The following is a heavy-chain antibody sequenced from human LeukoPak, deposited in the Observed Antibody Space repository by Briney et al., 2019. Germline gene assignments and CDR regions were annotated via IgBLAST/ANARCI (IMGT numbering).Heavy chain of an antibody. CDR3: TRTYFDAFDI. J-gene: IGHJ3*02. CDR1: GFAFSGSA. Sequence: GGSLKLSCAASGFAFSGSAVHWVRQASGEGLECVGRIRSQPNSYVTAYAASVKGRFTISRDDSKNTAYLQMNSLTTEDTAVYYCTRTYFDAFDIWGQGTMVTVSS. V-gene: IGHV3-73*01. D-gene: IGHD2/OR15-2a*01. CDR2: IRSQPNSYVT.